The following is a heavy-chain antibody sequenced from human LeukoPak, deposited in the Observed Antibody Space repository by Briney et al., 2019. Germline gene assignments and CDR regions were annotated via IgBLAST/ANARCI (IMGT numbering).Heavy chain of an antibody. D-gene: IGHD3-10*01. J-gene: IGHJ6*03. CDR2: ISISDGRT. Sequence: GGSLRLSCAASGFSFSDYAMSWVRQAPGKGLEWVSAISISDGRTFYPDSVKGRFTISRDDSDNTLYLQMNSLSAEDTAVYFCAKEGGGFGDAAGYYNYYMDVWGKGTTVTVSS. CDR3: AKEGGGFGDAAGYYNYYMDV. CDR1: GFSFSDYA. V-gene: IGHV3-23*01.